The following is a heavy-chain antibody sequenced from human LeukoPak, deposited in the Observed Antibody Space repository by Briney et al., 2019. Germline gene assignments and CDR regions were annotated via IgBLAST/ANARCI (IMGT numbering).Heavy chain of an antibody. CDR1: GFTLNTYG. CDR2: IRYDGSNK. CDR3: ARARGLFDY. D-gene: IGHD3-10*01. V-gene: IGHV3-30*02. Sequence: PGGSQRLSCAASGFTLNTYGMHCVPQAPGGGVEWVAFIRYDGSNKYYADSVKGRFTISRDNSKNTLYLQMNSLRAEDTAVYYCARARGLFDYWGQGTLVTVSS. J-gene: IGHJ4*02.